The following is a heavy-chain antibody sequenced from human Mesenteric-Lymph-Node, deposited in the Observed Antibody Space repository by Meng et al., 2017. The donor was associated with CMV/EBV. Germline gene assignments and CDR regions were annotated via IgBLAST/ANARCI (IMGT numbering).Heavy chain of an antibody. CDR2: LYSGGWT. CDR1: GITVSSNY. J-gene: IGHJ3*02. Sequence: GGSLRLSCAASGITVSSNYMNWVRQAPGKGLEWVSVLYSGGWTNYADSVKGRFTITRDNYKNTLYLQMNSLRAEDTAVYYCARVISAGIAGRKCAFDIWGQGTMVTVSS. CDR3: ARVISAGIAGRKCAFDI. D-gene: IGHD6-13*01. V-gene: IGHV3-53*01.